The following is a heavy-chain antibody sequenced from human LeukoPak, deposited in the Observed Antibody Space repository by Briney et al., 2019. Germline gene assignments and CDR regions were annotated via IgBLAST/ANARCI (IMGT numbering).Heavy chain of an antibody. V-gene: IGHV3-30*04. CDR1: GFTFSSYA. J-gene: IGHJ6*04. Sequence: GGSLRTSCAASGFTFSSYAMHWVRQAPGKGLEWVAVISYDGSNKYYADSVKGRFTISRDNSKNTLYLQMNSLRAEDTAVYYCARDGVVVAATPDYYYYGMDVWGKGTTVTVSS. D-gene: IGHD2-15*01. CDR3: ARDGVVVAATPDYYYYGMDV. CDR2: ISYDGSNK.